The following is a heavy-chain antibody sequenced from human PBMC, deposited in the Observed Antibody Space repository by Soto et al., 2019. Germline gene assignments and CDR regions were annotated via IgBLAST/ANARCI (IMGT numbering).Heavy chain of an antibody. CDR1: GFTFSDYY. J-gene: IGHJ6*02. CDR3: ARNTISAAGADYYGLDV. CDR2: MSSSGVTV. D-gene: IGHD6-13*01. V-gene: IGHV3-11*01. Sequence: PGGSLRLSCAGSGFTFSDYYMSWIRQAPGQGLEWVSHMSSSGVTVFYADSVKGRFTISRDNAKNSLYLQMYSLRAEDSAVYYCARNTISAAGADYYGLDVWGQGTTVTVSS.